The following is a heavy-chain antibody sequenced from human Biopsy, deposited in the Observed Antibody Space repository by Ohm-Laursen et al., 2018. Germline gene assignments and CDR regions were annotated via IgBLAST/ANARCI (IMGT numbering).Heavy chain of an antibody. CDR2: IFYRGST. CDR3: ARDYDTSGYYYVS. CDR1: GGSISNNNYY. Sequence: GTLSLTCTVSGGSISNNNYYWGWIRQPPGKGLEWIGSIFYRGSTHYKPSLKSRVNISVDTSKNQFSLKLNSVTATDTAAYYCARDYDTSGYYYVSWGQGTLVTVSS. J-gene: IGHJ5*02. D-gene: IGHD3-22*01. V-gene: IGHV4-39*01.